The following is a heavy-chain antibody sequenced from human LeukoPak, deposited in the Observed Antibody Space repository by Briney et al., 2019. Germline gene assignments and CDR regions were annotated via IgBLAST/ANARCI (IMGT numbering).Heavy chain of an antibody. CDR3: AKIAPTYYDFWTRPVIPYYYMDV. CDR1: GFTFSNAW. D-gene: IGHD3-3*01. V-gene: IGHV3-15*01. Sequence: GGSLRLSCAASGFTFSNAWMSWVRQAPGKGLEWVGRIKSKTDGGTTDYAAPVKGRFTISRDDSKNTLYLQMNSLRAEDTAVYYCAKIAPTYYDFWTRPVIPYYYMDVWGKGTTVTVSS. CDR2: IKSKTDGGTT. J-gene: IGHJ6*03.